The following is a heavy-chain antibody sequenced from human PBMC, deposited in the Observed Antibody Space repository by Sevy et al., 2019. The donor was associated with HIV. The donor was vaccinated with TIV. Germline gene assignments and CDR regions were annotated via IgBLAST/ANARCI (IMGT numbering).Heavy chain of an antibody. D-gene: IGHD3-9*01. CDR1: GYSISSAYS. Sequence: KQSQTLSLTCAVSGYSISSAYSWGWIRQPPGKGLEWIGNIYHSGSTYYNPSLNSRVTISVDTSKNQFSLRLNSVTAADTAVDYCASFGRLLIISGDTFEIWGQGTMVTVSS. J-gene: IGHJ3*02. V-gene: IGHV4-38-2*01. CDR3: ASFGRLLIISGDTFEI. CDR2: IYHSGST.